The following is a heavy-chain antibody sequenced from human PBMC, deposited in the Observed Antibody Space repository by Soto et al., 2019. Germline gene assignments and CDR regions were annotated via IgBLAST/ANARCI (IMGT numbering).Heavy chain of an antibody. D-gene: IGHD4-17*01. Sequence: ASVKVSCKASGYTFTSYGISWVRQAPGQGLEWMGWISAYNGNTNYAQKLQGRVTMTTDTSTSTAYMELRSLRSDDTAVYYCARDIPFMTTVTTSYYYYMDVWGKGTTVTVSS. CDR2: ISAYNGNT. J-gene: IGHJ6*03. V-gene: IGHV1-18*01. CDR1: GYTFTSYG. CDR3: ARDIPFMTTVTTSYYYYMDV.